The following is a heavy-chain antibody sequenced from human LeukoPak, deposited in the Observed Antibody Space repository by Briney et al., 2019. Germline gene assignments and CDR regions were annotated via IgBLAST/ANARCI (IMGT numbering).Heavy chain of an antibody. D-gene: IGHD2-21*02. CDR3: ARGSPQLAPRGDQDY. V-gene: IGHV4-34*01. CDR1: GGSFSGYY. J-gene: IGHJ4*02. Sequence: SETLSLTCAVYGGSFSGYYWSWIRQPPGKGLEWIGEINHSGSTNYNPSLKSRVTISVDTSKNQFSLKLSSVTAADTAVYYCARGSPQLAPRGDQDYWGQGTLVTVSS. CDR2: INHSGST.